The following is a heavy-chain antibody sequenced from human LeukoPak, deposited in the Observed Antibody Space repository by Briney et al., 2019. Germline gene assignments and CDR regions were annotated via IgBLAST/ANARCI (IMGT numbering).Heavy chain of an antibody. D-gene: IGHD3-22*01. Sequence: ASVKVSCKASGYTFTSYGINWVRQAPGQGLEWMGWINPNSGGTNYAQKFQGRVTMTRDTSISTAYMELSRLRSDDTAVYYCARDLGITMIVYWGQGTLVTVSS. CDR3: ARDLGITMIVY. CDR1: GYTFTSYG. CDR2: INPNSGGT. V-gene: IGHV1-2*02. J-gene: IGHJ4*02.